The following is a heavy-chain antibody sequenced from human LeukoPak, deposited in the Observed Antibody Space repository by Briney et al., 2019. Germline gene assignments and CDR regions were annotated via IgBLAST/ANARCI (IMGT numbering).Heavy chain of an antibody. D-gene: IGHD3-10*01. CDR2: INPSGGST. CDR1: GYTFTSYY. V-gene: IGHV1-46*01. J-gene: IGHJ6*03. CDR3: ARDAMAMVRGEDYYYYYYMDV. Sequence: ASVKVSCKASGYTFTSYYMHWVRQAPGQGLEWMGIINPSGGSTSYAQTFQGRVTMTRDMSTSTVYMQLSSLRSEDTAVYYCARDAMAMVRGEDYYYYYYMDVWGKGTTVTVSS.